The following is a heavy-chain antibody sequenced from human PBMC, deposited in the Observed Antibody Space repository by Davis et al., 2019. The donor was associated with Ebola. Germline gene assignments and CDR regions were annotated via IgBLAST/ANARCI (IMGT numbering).Heavy chain of an antibody. V-gene: IGHV3-21*04. CDR2: ISSSSSSI. D-gene: IGHD5-12*01. CDR3: AKRVDR. CDR1: GFTFSSYS. Sequence: GESLRISCAASGFTFSSYSMNWVRQAPGKGLEWVSSISSSSSSIYYDDSLKGRFTISRDNAKNSLYLQMTSLRAEDTAVYYCAKRVDRWGQGTLATVSS. J-gene: IGHJ4*02.